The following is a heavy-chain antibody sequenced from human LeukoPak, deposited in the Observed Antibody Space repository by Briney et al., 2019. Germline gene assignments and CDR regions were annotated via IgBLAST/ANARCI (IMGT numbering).Heavy chain of an antibody. V-gene: IGHV4-59*08. J-gene: IGHJ6*03. CDR3: ARLNTMVRGVKFGYYYYYMDV. D-gene: IGHD3-10*01. Sequence: ETLSLTSAVSCSSISSYYWSWIRQPPGKGLERIGVIYYSGSTNYNPSVRSRFTISVDTCKNYFSLKMSTVTAADTALYYSARLNTMVRGVKFGYYYYYMDVWGKGTTVTIS. CDR2: IYYSGST. CDR1: CSSISSYY.